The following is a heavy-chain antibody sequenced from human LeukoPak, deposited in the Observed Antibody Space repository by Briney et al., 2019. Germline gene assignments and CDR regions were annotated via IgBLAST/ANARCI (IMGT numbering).Heavy chain of an antibody. CDR3: AKDQGVAVAGDYFDY. D-gene: IGHD6-19*01. Sequence: GGSLRLSCAASGFTFSNHGMNWVRQAPGKGLEWVSGISPSGDITYYADSVKGRFTISRDNSKNTLYLEVISLTAEDTAVYYCAKDQGVAVAGDYFDYWGQGTLVTVSS. CDR1: GFTFSNHG. J-gene: IGHJ4*02. CDR2: ISPSGDIT. V-gene: IGHV3-23*01.